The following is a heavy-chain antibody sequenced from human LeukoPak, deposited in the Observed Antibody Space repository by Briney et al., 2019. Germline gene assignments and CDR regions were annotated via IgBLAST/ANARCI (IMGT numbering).Heavy chain of an antibody. V-gene: IGHV3-74*01. CDR1: GFTFSSHW. CDR3: ARDPRTAGSLQPFS. CDR2: INGDGSST. J-gene: IGHJ5*02. Sequence: GGSLRLSCAASGFTFSSHWMHWVRQAPGKGLVWVSRINGDGSSTSYADSVKGRFTISRDNAKNTLYLQMNSLRAEDTAVYYCARDPRTAGSLQPFSWGQGTLVTVSS. D-gene: IGHD6-13*01.